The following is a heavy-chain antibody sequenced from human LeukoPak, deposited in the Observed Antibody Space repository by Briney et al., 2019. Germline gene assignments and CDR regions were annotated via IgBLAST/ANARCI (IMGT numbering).Heavy chain of an antibody. CDR2: ISWNSGSI. V-gene: IGHV3-9*03. J-gene: IGHJ4*02. Sequence: GGSLRLSCAASGFTFDDYAMHWVRQAPEKGLEWVSGISWNSGSIGYADSVKGRFTISRDNAKNSLYLQMNSLRAEDMALYYCAKDMSRGGFDYWGQGTLVTVSS. D-gene: IGHD3-16*01. CDR1: GFTFDDYA. CDR3: AKDMSRGGFDY.